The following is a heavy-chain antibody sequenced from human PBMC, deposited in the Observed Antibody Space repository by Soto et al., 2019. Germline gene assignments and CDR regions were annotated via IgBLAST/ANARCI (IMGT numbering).Heavy chain of an antibody. D-gene: IGHD3-16*01. CDR1: GYGFSNYW. CDR3: APHLYTHANGNFFDDF. Sequence: ETLKISCECSGYGFSNYWIGWVRQKSGKGLECMGIIFPRDSDTKYNPSLQGQISISADNSVATAYLHLSSLKPSDSAIYYCAPHLYTHANGNFFDDFWGQGSPVTDSS. J-gene: IGHJ4*02. CDR2: IFPRDSDT. V-gene: IGHV5-51*01.